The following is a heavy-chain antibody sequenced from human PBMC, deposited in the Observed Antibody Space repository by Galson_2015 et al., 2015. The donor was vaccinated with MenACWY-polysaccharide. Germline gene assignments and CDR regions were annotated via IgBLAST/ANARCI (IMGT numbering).Heavy chain of an antibody. J-gene: IGHJ4*02. Sequence: SVKVSCKASGYTFTTYEINWVRQATGQRLEWMGWMNPNSGNTGYAQKFQGRVTMTRNTSISTAYMELSSLTSEDTAVYYCARGRRDTAVAAPAAVLLDYWGQGILVTV. D-gene: IGHD6-19*01. CDR1: GYTFTTYE. CDR2: MNPNSGNT. CDR3: ARGRRDTAVAAPAAVLLDY. V-gene: IGHV1-8*01.